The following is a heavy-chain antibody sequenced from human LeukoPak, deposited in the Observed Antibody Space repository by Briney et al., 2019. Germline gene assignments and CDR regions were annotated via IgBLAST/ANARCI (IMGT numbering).Heavy chain of an antibody. CDR3: ARVTGSIDY. D-gene: IGHD1-26*01. CDR2: MNPKSGNT. V-gene: IGHV1-8*01. Sequence: ASVKVSCRASGYSFTRYDISWVRQATGQGLEWMGWMNPKSGNTGYAQKFQGRVTMTRDTSISTAYMELSSLRSEDTAVYYCARVTGSIDYWGQGTLVTVSS. CDR1: GYSFTRYD. J-gene: IGHJ4*02.